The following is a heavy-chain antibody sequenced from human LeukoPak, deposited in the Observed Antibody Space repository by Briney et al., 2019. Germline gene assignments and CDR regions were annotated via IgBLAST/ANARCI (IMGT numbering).Heavy chain of an antibody. Sequence: GASVKVSCKASGYTFTSYYMHWVRQAPGQGLEWMGIINPSGGSTSYAQKFQGRVTMTRDTSTSTVYMELSSLRSEDTAVHYCAGDWDQGYYYDSSGYYQDYWGQGTLVTVSS. CDR3: AGDWDQGYYYDSSGYYQDY. CDR2: INPSGGST. V-gene: IGHV1-46*01. CDR1: GYTFTSYY. J-gene: IGHJ4*02. D-gene: IGHD3-22*01.